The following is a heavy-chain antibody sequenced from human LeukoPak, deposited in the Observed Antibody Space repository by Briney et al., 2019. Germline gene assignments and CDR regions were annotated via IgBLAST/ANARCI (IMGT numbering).Heavy chain of an antibody. J-gene: IGHJ5*02. V-gene: IGHV3-48*03. CDR3: ARAQVGYNWFDP. CDR2: ISSGGDTI. CDR1: GFTFSSYE. Sequence: GRSLRLSCVAFGFTFSSYEMNWVRQAPGKGLEWVSYISSGGDTIYYADSVKGRFTISKDNAKNSLYLQMDSLRAEDTAVYYCARAQVGYNWFDPWGQGTLVTVSS. D-gene: IGHD1-26*01.